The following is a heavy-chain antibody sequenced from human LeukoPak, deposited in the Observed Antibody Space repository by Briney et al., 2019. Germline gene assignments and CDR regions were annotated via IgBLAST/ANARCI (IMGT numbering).Heavy chain of an antibody. V-gene: IGHV4-34*01. CDR2: INHSGST. D-gene: IGHD5-18*01. Sequence: PSETLSLTCAVYGGSFSGYYWSWLRQPPGKGLEWIGEINHSGSTYYNPSLKSRVTISVDTSKNQFSLKLSSVTAADTAVYYCARVDTAMVTGDYYYYYGMDVWGQGTTVTVSS. CDR1: GGSFSGYY. CDR3: ARVDTAMVTGDYYYYYGMDV. J-gene: IGHJ6*02.